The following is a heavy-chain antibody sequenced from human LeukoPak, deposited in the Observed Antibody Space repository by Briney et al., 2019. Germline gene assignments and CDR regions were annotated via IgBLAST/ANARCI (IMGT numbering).Heavy chain of an antibody. D-gene: IGHD6-13*01. V-gene: IGHV3-73*01. Sequence: GGSLKLSCAASGFTFSDSAVHWVRQASGEGLEGVGRVRTKANSYATAYAASVKGRFTISRDDSKNTAYLEMNSLKTEDTAVYYCTSSSSYNWFDPWGQGTLVTVSS. CDR3: TSSSSYNWFDP. J-gene: IGHJ5*02. CDR2: VRTKANSYAT. CDR1: GFTFSDSA.